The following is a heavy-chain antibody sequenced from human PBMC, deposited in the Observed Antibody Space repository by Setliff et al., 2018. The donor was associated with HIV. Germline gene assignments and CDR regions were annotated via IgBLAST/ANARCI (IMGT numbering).Heavy chain of an antibody. CDR2: IYHSGST. CDR1: GGSFSGYY. D-gene: IGHD5-12*01. CDR3: ARLGAEDFSDYDWVDY. V-gene: IGHV4-38-2*01. Sequence: SETLSLTCAVSGGSFSGYYWGWIRQPPGKGLEWIASIYHSGSTYYNPSLKSRVIISVDTSKNQFSLKLNSVTAADTAIYYCARLGAEDFSDYDWVDYWGQGTLVTVSS. J-gene: IGHJ4*02.